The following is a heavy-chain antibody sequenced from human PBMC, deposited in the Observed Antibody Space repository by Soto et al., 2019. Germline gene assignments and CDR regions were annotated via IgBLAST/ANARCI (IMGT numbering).Heavy chain of an antibody. J-gene: IGHJ4*02. D-gene: IGHD3-10*01. CDR1: GFTFSSYA. CDR3: AKVLVPSGSYPPFDY. V-gene: IGHV3-23*01. CDR2: ISGSGGST. Sequence: EVQLLESGGGLVQPGGSLRLSCAASGFTFSSYAMSWVRQAPGKGLEWVSAISGSGGSTYYADSVKGRFTISRDNSKNKLYLQMNSLRAEDTAVYYCAKVLVPSGSYPPFDYWGQGTLVTVSS.